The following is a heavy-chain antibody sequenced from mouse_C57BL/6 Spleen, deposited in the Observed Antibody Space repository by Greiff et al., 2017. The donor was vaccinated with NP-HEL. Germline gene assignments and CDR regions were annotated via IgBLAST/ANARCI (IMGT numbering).Heavy chain of an antibody. CDR1: GFTFSDYG. V-gene: IGHV5-17*01. CDR2: ISSGSSTI. Sequence: EVKLVESGGGLVKPGGSLKLSCAASGFTFSDYGMHWVRQAPEKGLEWVAYISSGSSTIYYADTVKGRFTISIDHAKNTLFLQMTSQRSEDTAMYYGERDGNYWYFEGGGTGTTATVSS. CDR3: ERDGNYWYFEG. D-gene: IGHD2-1*01. J-gene: IGHJ1*03.